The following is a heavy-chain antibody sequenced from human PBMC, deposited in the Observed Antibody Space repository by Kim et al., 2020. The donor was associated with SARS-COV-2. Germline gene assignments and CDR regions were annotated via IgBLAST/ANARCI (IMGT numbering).Heavy chain of an antibody. D-gene: IGHD3-10*01. CDR3: ARDLGYYGSGSYSYSNY. J-gene: IGHJ4*02. V-gene: IGHV3-66*01. Sequence: VKGRFTISRDNSKNTLYLQMNSLRAEDTAVYYCARDLGYYGSGSYSYSNYWGQGTLVTVSS.